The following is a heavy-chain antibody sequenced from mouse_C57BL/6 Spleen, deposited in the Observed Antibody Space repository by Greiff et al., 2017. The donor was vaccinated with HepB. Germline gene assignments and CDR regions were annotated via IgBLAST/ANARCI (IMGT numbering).Heavy chain of an antibody. CDR1: GFTFSSYA. V-gene: IGHV5-4*01. CDR3: ARDPYSNPFDYFDY. Sequence: DVKLVESGGGLVKPGGSLKLSCAASGFTFSSYAMSWVRQTPEKRLEWVATISDGGSYTYYPDNVKGRFTISRDNAKNNLYLQMSHLKSEDTAMYYCARDPYSNPFDYFDYWGQGTTLTVSS. J-gene: IGHJ2*01. D-gene: IGHD2-5*01. CDR2: ISDGGSYT.